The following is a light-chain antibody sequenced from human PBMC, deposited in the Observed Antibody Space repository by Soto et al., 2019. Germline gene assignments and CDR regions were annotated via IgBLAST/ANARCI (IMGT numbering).Light chain of an antibody. Sequence: QAVVTQEPSLTVSPGGTVTLTCASSTGAVTSGYYPSWFQQKPGQAPRALIHSASNKHSWTPARFSGSLLGGKAALTLSGVRPGDEADYYSLMHYGGAWVFGGGPTLPAL. V-gene: IGLV7-43*01. CDR1: TGAVTSGYY. J-gene: IGLJ3*02. CDR2: SAS. CDR3: LMHYGGAWV.